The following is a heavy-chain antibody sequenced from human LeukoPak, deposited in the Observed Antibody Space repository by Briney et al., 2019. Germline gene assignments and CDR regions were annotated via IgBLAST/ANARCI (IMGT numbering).Heavy chain of an antibody. V-gene: IGHV5-51*01. J-gene: IGHJ4*02. CDR3: ARRGTAMDFDY. CDR1: GYSFTSYW. Sequence: GESLKISCKGSGYSFTSYWIAWVRQMPGNGLEWMGIIYPGDSDTRYSTSFQGQVTISADKSISTAYLQWSSLKASDTAMYYCARRGTAMDFDYWGQGTLVTVSS. D-gene: IGHD5-18*01. CDR2: IYPGDSDT.